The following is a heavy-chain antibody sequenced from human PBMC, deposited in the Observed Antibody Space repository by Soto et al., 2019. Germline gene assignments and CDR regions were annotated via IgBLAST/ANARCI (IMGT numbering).Heavy chain of an antibody. Sequence: VSGPTLVNPTQTLTLTCTFSGFSLSTSGMRVSWIRQPPGKALEWLARIDWDDDKFYSTSLKTRLTISKDTSKNQVVLKMTNMEPVDTATYYCARNRGYGMDVWGQGTTVTVSS. J-gene: IGHJ6*02. V-gene: IGHV2-70*04. CDR3: ARNRGYGMDV. CDR2: IDWDDDK. CDR1: GFSLSTSGMR.